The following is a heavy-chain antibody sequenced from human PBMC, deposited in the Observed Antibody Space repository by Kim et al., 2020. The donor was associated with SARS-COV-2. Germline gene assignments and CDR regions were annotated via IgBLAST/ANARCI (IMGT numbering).Heavy chain of an antibody. D-gene: IGHD6-19*01. CDR3: AKGRYSSGWYGGLDY. V-gene: IGHV3-23*01. Sequence: GGSLRLSCAASGFTFSSYAMSWVRQAPGKGLEWVSAISGSGGSTYYADSVKGRFTISRDNSKNTLYLQMNSLRAEDTAVYYCAKGRYSSGWYGGLDYWGQGTLVTVSS. CDR1: GFTFSSYA. J-gene: IGHJ4*02. CDR2: ISGSGGST.